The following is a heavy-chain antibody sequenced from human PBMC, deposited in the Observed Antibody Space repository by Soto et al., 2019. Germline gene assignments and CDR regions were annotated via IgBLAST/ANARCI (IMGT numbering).Heavy chain of an antibody. V-gene: IGHV3-48*02. J-gene: IGHJ4*02. Sequence: GGSLRLSCAASGLTFSSYSMNWVRQAPGKGLEWVSYISSSGSTMYYADSVRGRFTISRDNAKNSLYLQMNSLRDEDTSVYYCAREATLRGAPIDYWGQGTLVTVSS. CDR3: AREATLRGAPIDY. D-gene: IGHD3-10*01. CDR2: ISSSGSTM. CDR1: GLTFSSYS.